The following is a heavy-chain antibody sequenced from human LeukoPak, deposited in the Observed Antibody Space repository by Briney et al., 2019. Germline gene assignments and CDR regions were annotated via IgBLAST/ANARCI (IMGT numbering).Heavy chain of an antibody. V-gene: IGHV3-23*01. D-gene: IGHD3-9*01. CDR3: AGSILTGYPSFDY. CDR2: ISGSGGST. Sequence: PGGSLRLSCAVFGFTFSSYAMSWVSQAPGKGLEWVSAISGSGGSTYYADSVKGRFTISRDNAKKSLYLQMNSLRAEDTAVYYCAGSILTGYPSFDYWGQGTLVTVSS. CDR1: GFTFSSYA. J-gene: IGHJ4*02.